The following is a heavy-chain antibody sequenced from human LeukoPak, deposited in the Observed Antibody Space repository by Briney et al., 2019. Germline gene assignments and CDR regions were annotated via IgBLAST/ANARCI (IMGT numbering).Heavy chain of an antibody. CDR1: GGSISSYC. CDR3: ARTLGYCSSTSCYNYYYYYMDV. V-gene: IGHV4-4*09. Sequence: PSETLSLTCTVSGGSISSYCWSWIRQPPGKGLEWIGYIYTSGSTNYNPSLKSRVTISVDPSKNQFSLKLSSVTAADTAVYYCARTLGYCSSTSCYNYYYYYMDVWGKGTTVTVSS. J-gene: IGHJ6*03. CDR2: IYTSGST. D-gene: IGHD2-2*02.